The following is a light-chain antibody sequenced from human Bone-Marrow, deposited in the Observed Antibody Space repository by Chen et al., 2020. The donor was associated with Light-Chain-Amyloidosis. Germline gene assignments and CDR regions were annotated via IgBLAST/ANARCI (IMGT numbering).Light chain of an antibody. CDR3: NSRDIIGNHVV. CDR2: GQN. V-gene: IGLV3-19*01. CDR1: SLRSYF. J-gene: IGLJ2*01. Sequence: SSELTQVPSVSVALGQTVRITCQGASLRSYFANWYQQKPGQAPIIVIYGQNNRPSGIPDRFSGSISGNTASLTITGAQAEDEADYYCNSRDIIGNHVVFGGGTKLTVL.